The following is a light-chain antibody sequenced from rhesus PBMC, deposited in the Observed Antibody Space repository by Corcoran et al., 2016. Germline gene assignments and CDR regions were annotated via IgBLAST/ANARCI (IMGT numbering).Light chain of an antibody. V-gene: IGKV1-25*01. CDR3: QRVYGILYS. CDR2: KAS. CDR1: QGISNN. Sequence: DIQMTQSPSPLSASVGDRVTITCRAGQGISNNLAWYQHKPGKVPNFLTYKASTLQSGIPSRFSGSGSGTDFTLPISSLQPEDFATYYCQRVYGILYSFGQGTKVEIK. J-gene: IGKJ2*01.